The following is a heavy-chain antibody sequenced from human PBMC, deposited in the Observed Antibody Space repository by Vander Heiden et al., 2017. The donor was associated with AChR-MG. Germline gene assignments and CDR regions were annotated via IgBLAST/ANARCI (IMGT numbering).Heavy chain of an antibody. J-gene: IGHJ4*02. V-gene: IGHV3-33*01. CDR1: GFTFSGYG. CDR2: IWYDGSNK. Sequence: VQLVGSGGGVVQPGRSLRLSCAASGFTFSGYGMHWVRQAPGKGLEWVAVIWYDGSNKYYADSVKGRFTISRDNSKNTLYLQMNSLRAEDTAVYYCARDSDYYDSSGHFDYWGQGTLVTVSS. CDR3: ARDSDYYDSSGHFDY. D-gene: IGHD3-22*01.